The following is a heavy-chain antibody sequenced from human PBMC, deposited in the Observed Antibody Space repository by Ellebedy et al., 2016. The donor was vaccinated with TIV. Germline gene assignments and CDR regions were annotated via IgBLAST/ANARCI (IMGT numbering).Heavy chain of an antibody. D-gene: IGHD5-12*01. Sequence: MPSETLSLTCTVSGASFSSRRYYRGWIRQPPGKGLEWIGKIYYSGSTYYNPSLKSRVTISVDKSKNQFSLKLSSVTAADTAVYYCARQVWAGYSGYGIYYFDYWGQGILVTVSS. CDR1: GASFSSRRYY. CDR3: ARQVWAGYSGYGIYYFDY. CDR2: IYYSGST. V-gene: IGHV4-39*01. J-gene: IGHJ4*02.